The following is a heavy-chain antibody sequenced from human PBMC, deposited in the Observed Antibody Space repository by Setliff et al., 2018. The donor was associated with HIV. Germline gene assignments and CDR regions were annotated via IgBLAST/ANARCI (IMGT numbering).Heavy chain of an antibody. Sequence: ASVKVSCKASGYTFTSYFIHWVRQAPGQGLEWMGWTNANGGVTRYAQSFQGRVTMTGDPSITTAFMELSRLTSDDTAVYYCARESIASSFVFFSHYMDFWGSGTTVTVSS. V-gene: IGHV1-2*02. D-gene: IGHD2-2*01. J-gene: IGHJ6*03. CDR2: TNANGGVT. CDR1: GYTFTSYF. CDR3: ARESIASSFVFFSHYMDF.